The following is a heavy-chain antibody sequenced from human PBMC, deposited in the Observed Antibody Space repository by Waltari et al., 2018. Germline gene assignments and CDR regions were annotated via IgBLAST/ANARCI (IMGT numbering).Heavy chain of an antibody. D-gene: IGHD5-12*01. Sequence: QVQLQESGPGLVKPSGTLSLTCAVSGGSISSSNWWSWVRQPPGKGLEWIGEIYHSRSTNHNPSLKSRVTISLDKSKNQFSLKLCSVTAADTAVYYCAGGERGYDYDALDIWGQGTMVTVSS. CDR2: IYHSRST. J-gene: IGHJ3*02. CDR3: AGGERGYDYDALDI. CDR1: GGSISSSNW. V-gene: IGHV4-4*02.